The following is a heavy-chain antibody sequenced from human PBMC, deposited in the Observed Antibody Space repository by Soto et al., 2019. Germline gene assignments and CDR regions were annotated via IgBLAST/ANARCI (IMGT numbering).Heavy chain of an antibody. D-gene: IGHD5-12*01. J-gene: IGHJ3*01. CDR3: VREGRGSFDF. V-gene: IGHV3-23*01. CDR1: GFNFSSYG. Sequence: GGSLRLSCEASGFNFSSYGIHWVRQAPGKGLEWVSAISGSGDSTYYADSVKGRFTISRDNSINTLYLQMNSLRTEDTAVYYCVREGRGSFDFWGRGTMVTVSS. CDR2: ISGSGDST.